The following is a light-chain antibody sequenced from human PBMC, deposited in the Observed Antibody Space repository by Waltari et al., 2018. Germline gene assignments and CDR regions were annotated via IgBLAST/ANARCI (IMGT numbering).Light chain of an antibody. J-gene: IGLJ1*01. Sequence: QSALTQPPSASGSPGQSVAISCTGTSSDIGRYNLVSWYQQHPGKAPQLIIYEVSKLPSGVPDRFSGSKSGNTASLTVSGLQAEDEADYYCSSHGGGNNFYVFGTGTEVTVL. V-gene: IGLV2-8*01. CDR2: EVS. CDR3: SSHGGGNNFYV. CDR1: SSDIGRYNL.